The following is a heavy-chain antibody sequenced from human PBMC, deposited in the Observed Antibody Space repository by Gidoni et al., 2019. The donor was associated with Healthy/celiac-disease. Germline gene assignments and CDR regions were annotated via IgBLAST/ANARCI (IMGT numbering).Heavy chain of an antibody. CDR1: GFTFSSYA. J-gene: IGHJ3*02. V-gene: IGHV3-23*01. CDR2: ISGSGGST. D-gene: IGHD2-15*01. Sequence: VQLLESGGGLVQRGGSLRLSCAASGFTFSSYAVSWVRTAPGKGLEWVSAISGSGGSTYYAYSVKGRFTISRDNSKNTRYLQMNSLRAEDTAVYYCAKDQLSGGSLDAFDIWGQGTMVTVSS. CDR3: AKDQLSGGSLDAFDI.